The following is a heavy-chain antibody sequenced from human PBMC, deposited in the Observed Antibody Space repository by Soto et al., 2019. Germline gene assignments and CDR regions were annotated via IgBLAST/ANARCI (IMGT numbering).Heavy chain of an antibody. V-gene: IGHV3-23*01. CDR3: AKAPRSYYDSSGYVDY. D-gene: IGHD3-22*01. CDR1: GFTFSSYA. J-gene: IGHJ4*02. Sequence: GGSLRLSCAASGFTFSSYAMSWVRQAPGKGLEWVSAISGSGGSTYYADSVKGRFTISRDNSKNTLYLQMNSLRAEDTAVYYCAKAPRSYYDSSGYVDYWGQGTLVTVSS. CDR2: ISGSGGST.